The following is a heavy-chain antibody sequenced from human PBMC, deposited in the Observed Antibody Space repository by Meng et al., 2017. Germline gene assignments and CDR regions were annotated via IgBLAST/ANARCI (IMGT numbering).Heavy chain of an antibody. CDR3: ARDSWPDYDILTGYYYYYGMDV. D-gene: IGHD3-9*01. CDR2: ISSSSSYI. Sequence: GESLKISCAASGFTFSSYSMNWVRQAPGKGLEWVSSISSSSSYIYYADSVKGRFTISRDNAKNSLYLQMNSLGAEDTAVYYCARDSWPDYDILTGYYYYYGMDVWGQGTTVTVSS. J-gene: IGHJ6*02. V-gene: IGHV3-21*01. CDR1: GFTFSSYS.